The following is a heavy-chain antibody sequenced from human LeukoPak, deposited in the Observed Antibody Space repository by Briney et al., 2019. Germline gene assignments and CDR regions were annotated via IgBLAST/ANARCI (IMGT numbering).Heavy chain of an antibody. CDR2: ISSSSSTI. CDR3: ARGDNDRLNWFDP. Sequence: GGSLRLSCAASGFTFSSYSMTWVRQAPGKGLEWVSYISSSSSTIYYADSVKGRFTISRDNAKNSLYLQMNSLRDEDTAVYYCARGDNDRLNWFDPWGQGTLVTVSS. D-gene: IGHD5-24*01. V-gene: IGHV3-48*02. J-gene: IGHJ5*02. CDR1: GFTFSSYS.